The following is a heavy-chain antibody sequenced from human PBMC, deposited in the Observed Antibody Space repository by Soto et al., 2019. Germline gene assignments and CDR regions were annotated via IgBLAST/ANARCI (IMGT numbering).Heavy chain of an antibody. CDR3: ASNYYDSSGYFDY. J-gene: IGHJ4*02. CDR2: IYHSGST. CDR1: GYSISSGYY. V-gene: IGHV4-38-2*01. D-gene: IGHD3-22*01. Sequence: SETLSLTCAVSGYSISSGYYWGWIRQPPGKGLEWIGSIYHSGSTYYNPSLKSRVTISVDTSKNQFSLKLSSVTAADTAVYYCASNYYDSSGYFDYWGQGTLVTVLL.